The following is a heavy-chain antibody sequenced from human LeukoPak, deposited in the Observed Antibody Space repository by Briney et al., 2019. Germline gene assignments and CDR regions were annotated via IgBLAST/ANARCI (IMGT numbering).Heavy chain of an antibody. Sequence: SCKASGGTFSSYAMSWVRQAPGKGLEWVSAISGSGGSTYYADSVKGRFTISRDNSKNTLYLQMNSLRAEDTAVYYCARDPAYDSNGYYVYWGQGTLVTVSS. V-gene: IGHV3-23*01. D-gene: IGHD3-22*01. CDR3: ARDPAYDSNGYYVY. J-gene: IGHJ4*02. CDR1: GGTFSSYA. CDR2: ISGSGGST.